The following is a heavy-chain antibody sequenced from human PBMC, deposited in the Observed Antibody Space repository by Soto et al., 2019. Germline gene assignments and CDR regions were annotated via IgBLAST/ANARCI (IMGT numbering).Heavy chain of an antibody. CDR1: GFTVSSNH. D-gene: IGHD1-26*01. CDR2: IYSSGIT. CDR3: AIESPGIVGMFDH. Sequence: EVQLVESGGGLVQPGGSLRLSCAASGFTVSSNHMSWVRQAPGKGLEWVSVIYSSGITYYADSVKGRFTISRDNSKNTLYLQMNSLRAEATSVYYCAIESPGIVGMFDHWGQGTLVTASS. V-gene: IGHV3-66*01. J-gene: IGHJ4*02.